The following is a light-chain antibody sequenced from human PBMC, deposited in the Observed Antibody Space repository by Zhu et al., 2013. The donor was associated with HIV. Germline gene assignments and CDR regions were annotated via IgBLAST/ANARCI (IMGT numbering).Light chain of an antibody. J-gene: IGKJ4*01. V-gene: IGKV1-13*02. CDR3: QQSYSTPRIT. CDR1: QGISSG. Sequence: AIQLTQSPSSLSTSVGDKVTITCRASQGISSGLAWYQQKPGNVPKLLIYDASNLESGVPSRFSGSGSGTEFTLTISSLQPEDFATYYCQQSYSTPRITFGGGTKV. CDR2: DAS.